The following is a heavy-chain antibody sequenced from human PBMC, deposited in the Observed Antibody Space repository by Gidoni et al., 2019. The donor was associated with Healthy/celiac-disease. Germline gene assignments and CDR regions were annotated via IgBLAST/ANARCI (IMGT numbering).Heavy chain of an antibody. Sequence: QVQLQESGPGLVKPSETLSLTCTVSGYSISSGYYWGWIRQPPGKGLEWIGSIYHSGSTYYNPSLKSRVTISVDTSKNQFSLKLSSVTAADTAVYYCARFGSRGAFDIWGQGTMVTVSS. D-gene: IGHD3-10*01. J-gene: IGHJ3*02. CDR1: GYSISSGYY. CDR3: ARFGSRGAFDI. V-gene: IGHV4-38-2*02. CDR2: IYHSGST.